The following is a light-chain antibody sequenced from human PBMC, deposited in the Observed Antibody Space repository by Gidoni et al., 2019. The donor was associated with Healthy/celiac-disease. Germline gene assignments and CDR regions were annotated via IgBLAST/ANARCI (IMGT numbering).Light chain of an antibody. CDR1: SSDVGGYNY. Sequence: QSALTQPRSVSGSPGQSVTISCTGTSSDVGGYNYVSWYQQHPGKAPKLMIYDVSKRPSGVPDRFSGYKSGNTASLTISGLQAEDEADYYCCSYAGSYTFWVFGGGTKLTVL. V-gene: IGLV2-11*01. CDR3: CSYAGSYTFWV. CDR2: DVS. J-gene: IGLJ3*02.